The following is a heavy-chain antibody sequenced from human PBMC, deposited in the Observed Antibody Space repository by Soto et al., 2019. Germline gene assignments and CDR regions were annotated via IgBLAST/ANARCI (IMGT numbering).Heavy chain of an antibody. D-gene: IGHD2-15*01. Sequence: EVQLVESGGGLVQPGGSLRLSCSASGFTVSSSYINWVRQAPGKGLEWVSTFYSGGKTYYADSVKGRFTISRHSSENTLYLQRNSLRSEDTAVYYCARAGQYCTTGTCYPASMGVWGEGTTVTVSS. CDR1: GFTVSSSY. CDR2: FYSGGKT. CDR3: ARAGQYCTTGTCYPASMGV. V-gene: IGHV3-53*04. J-gene: IGHJ6*04.